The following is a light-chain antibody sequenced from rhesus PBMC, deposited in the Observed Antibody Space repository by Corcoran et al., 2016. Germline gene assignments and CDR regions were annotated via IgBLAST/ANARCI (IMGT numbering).Light chain of an antibody. V-gene: IGKV1-33*02. CDR3: QQGYSTPYS. Sequence: DIQMSQSPSSLSAFVGDKVTITCRASQGISNALAWYQQKPGKAPKLLFYGASSLESGVPSRFSGSRSGTDFTLTISSLQPADFATYYCQQGYSTPYSFGQGTKVEIK. J-gene: IGKJ2*01. CDR1: QGISNA. CDR2: GAS.